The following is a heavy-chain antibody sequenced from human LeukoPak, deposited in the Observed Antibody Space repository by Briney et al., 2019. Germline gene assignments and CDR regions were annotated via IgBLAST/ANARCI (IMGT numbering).Heavy chain of an antibody. CDR1: GFTFSSYS. CDR3: ASGYSYGSYYYYGMDV. V-gene: IGHV3-66*01. CDR2: IYSGGST. J-gene: IGHJ6*02. D-gene: IGHD5-18*01. Sequence: GGSLRLSCAASGFTFSSYSMNWVRQAPGKGLEWVSVIYSGGSTYYADSVKGRFTISRDNSKNTLYLQMNSLRAEDTAVYYCASGYSYGSYYYYGMDVWGQGTTVTVSS.